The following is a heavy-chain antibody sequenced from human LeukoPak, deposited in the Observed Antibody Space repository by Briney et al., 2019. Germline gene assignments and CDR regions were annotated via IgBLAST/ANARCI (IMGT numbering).Heavy chain of an antibody. V-gene: IGHV4-59*01. Sequence: SETLSLTCTVSGGSISSYYWSWIRQPPGKGLEWIGYIYYSGSTNHNPSLKSRVTISVDTSKNQFSLKLSSVTAADTAVYYCARGTGGVIAPFDYWGQGTLVTVSS. D-gene: IGHD3-16*02. J-gene: IGHJ4*02. CDR3: ARGTGGVIAPFDY. CDR1: GGSISSYY. CDR2: IYYSGST.